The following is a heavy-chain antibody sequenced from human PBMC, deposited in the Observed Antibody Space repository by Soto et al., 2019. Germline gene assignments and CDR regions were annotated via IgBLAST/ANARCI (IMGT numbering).Heavy chain of an antibody. CDR1: GYTFTSYA. CDR3: ARDYDSSGYPRYYFDY. J-gene: IGHJ4*02. CDR2: INAGNGNT. Sequence: ASGKVSCKASGYTFTSYAMHWVRQAPGQRLEWMGWINAGNGNTKYSQKFQGRVTITRDTSASTAYMELSSLRSEDTAVYYCARDYDSSGYPRYYFDYWGQGTLVTVSS. V-gene: IGHV1-3*01. D-gene: IGHD3-22*01.